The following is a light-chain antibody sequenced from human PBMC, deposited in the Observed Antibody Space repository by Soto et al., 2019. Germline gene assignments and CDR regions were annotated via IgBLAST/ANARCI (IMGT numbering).Light chain of an antibody. CDR1: QSISSW. V-gene: IGKV1-5*03. Sequence: DIQMTQSPSTLSASVGDRVTITCRASQSISSWLSWYQQEPGQPPKLLIYKASSLESVVPSRFGGSGSGTEFTLTISSLQPDDLASDDCLQYNCHSWTSGQGTSVQIK. CDR3: LQYNCHSWT. J-gene: IGKJ1*01. CDR2: KAS.